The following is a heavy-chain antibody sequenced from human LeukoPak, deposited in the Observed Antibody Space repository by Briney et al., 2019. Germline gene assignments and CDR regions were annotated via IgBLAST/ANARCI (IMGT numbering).Heavy chain of an antibody. Sequence: GSLRLSCAASGFTFSSYAMSWVRQAPGKGLEWVSAISGSGGSTYYADSVKGRFTISRDNSKNTLYLQMNSLRAEDTAVYYCAGGYGDNGWFDPWGQGPLVTVSS. D-gene: IGHD4-17*01. CDR2: ISGSGGST. V-gene: IGHV3-23*01. J-gene: IGHJ5*02. CDR3: AGGYGDNGWFDP. CDR1: GFTFSSYA.